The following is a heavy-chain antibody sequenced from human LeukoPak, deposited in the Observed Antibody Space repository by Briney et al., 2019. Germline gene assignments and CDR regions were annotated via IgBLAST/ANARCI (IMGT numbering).Heavy chain of an antibody. Sequence: GGSLRLSCAASGFTFGSYAMSWVRQAPGKGLEWVSAISGSGGSTYYADSVKGRFTISRDNSKNTLYLQMNSLRAGDTAVYYCAKVPYSGSDNWFDPWGQGTLVTVSS. J-gene: IGHJ5*02. CDR1: GFTFGSYA. V-gene: IGHV3-23*01. D-gene: IGHD1-26*01. CDR2: ISGSGGST. CDR3: AKVPYSGSDNWFDP.